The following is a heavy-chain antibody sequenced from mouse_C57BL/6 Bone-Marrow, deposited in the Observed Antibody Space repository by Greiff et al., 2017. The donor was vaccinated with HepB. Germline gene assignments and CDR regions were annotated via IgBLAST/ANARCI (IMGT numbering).Heavy chain of an antibody. CDR1: GFTFSSYG. J-gene: IGHJ3*01. D-gene: IGHD3-2*02. CDR3: ANRQLRLVAY. Sequence: EVKLVESGGDLVKPGGSLKLSCAASGFTFSSYGMSWVRQTPDKRLEWVATISSGGSYTYYPDSVKGRFTISRDNAKNTLYLQMSSLKSEDTAMYYCANRQLRLVAYWGQGTLVTVSA. V-gene: IGHV5-6*02. CDR2: ISSGGSYT.